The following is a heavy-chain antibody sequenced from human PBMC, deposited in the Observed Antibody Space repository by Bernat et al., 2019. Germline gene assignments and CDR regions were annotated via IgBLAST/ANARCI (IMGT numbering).Heavy chain of an antibody. CDR2: ISYDGNNK. D-gene: IGHD3-3*01. Sequence: QVHLVESGGGVVQPGRSLRLSCAASGFTFSASGMDWVRQAPGKGLEWVSLISYDGNNKNYADSVKGRFTISRDNSKNTVYLQMDSLRAEDSAIYYCARHGSEWSRDHWGLGTLVTGSS. CDR3: ARHGSEWSRDH. V-gene: IGHV3-33*01. J-gene: IGHJ4*02. CDR1: GFTFSASG.